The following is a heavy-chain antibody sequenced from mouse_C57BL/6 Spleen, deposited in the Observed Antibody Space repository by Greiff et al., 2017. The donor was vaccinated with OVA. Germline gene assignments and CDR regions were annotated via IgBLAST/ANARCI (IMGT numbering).Heavy chain of an antibody. J-gene: IGHJ4*01. CDR1: GYAFTNYL. CDR2: INPGSGGT. V-gene: IGHV1-54*01. D-gene: IGHD1-1*01. Sequence: QLQQSGAELVRPGTSVKVSCKASGYAFTNYLIEWVKQRPGQGLEWIGVINPGSGGTNYNEKFKGKATLTADKSSSTAYMQLSSLTSEDSAVYFCARRGTTVVATGAMDYWGQGTSVTVSS. CDR3: ARRGTTVVATGAMDY.